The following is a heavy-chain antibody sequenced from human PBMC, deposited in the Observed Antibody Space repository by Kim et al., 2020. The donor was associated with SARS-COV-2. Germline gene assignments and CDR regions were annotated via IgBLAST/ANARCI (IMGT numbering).Heavy chain of an antibody. CDR1: GFAFSSFN. V-gene: IGHV3-21*01. Sequence: GGSLGLSCAASGFAFSSFNMNWVRQAPGKGLEWVSSISTSSYRFYADSVKGRFTISRDNAQNLLYLQMNSLRAEDTAIYYCASEDCSDSTCYYWGQGALVTVSS. J-gene: IGHJ4*02. CDR3: ASEDCSDSTCYY. CDR2: ISTSSYR. D-gene: IGHD2-15*01.